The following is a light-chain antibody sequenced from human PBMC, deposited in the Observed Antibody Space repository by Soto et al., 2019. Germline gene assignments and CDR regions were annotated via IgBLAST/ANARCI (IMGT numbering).Light chain of an antibody. CDR3: QQYGSSGT. CDR2: DAS. Sequence: EIVLTQSPATLSLSPGERATLSCRASQSVRTSLAWYQQQPGQAPRLLIYDASNRATGIPDRFSGSGSGTDFTLTISRLEPEDFAVYYCQQYGSSGTFGQGTKVDIK. J-gene: IGKJ1*01. CDR1: QSVRTS. V-gene: IGKV3-20*01.